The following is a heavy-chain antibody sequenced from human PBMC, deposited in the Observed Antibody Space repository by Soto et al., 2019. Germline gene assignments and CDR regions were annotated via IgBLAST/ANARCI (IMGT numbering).Heavy chain of an antibody. D-gene: IGHD6-13*01. CDR3: ARAGSSRSPLWYFQH. J-gene: IGHJ1*01. CDR2: INAGNGNT. Sequence: ASVKVSCKASGYTFTSYAMHWVRQAPGQRLEWMGWINAGNGNTKYSQKFQGRVTITRDTSASTAYMELSSLRSEDTAVYYCARAGSSRSPLWYFQHWGQGTLVTVSS. CDR1: GYTFTSYA. V-gene: IGHV1-3*01.